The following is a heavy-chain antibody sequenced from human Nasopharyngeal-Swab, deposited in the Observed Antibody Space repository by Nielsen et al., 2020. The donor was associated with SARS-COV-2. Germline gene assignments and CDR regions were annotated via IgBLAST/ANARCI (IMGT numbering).Heavy chain of an antibody. Sequence: ASVKVSCKASGYTFTSYYMHWVRQAPGQGLEWMGIINPSGGSTSYAQKFQGRVTMTRDTSTSTVYMELSSLRSEDTAVYYCARDRVTIFGVVIIERYYYYGMDVWGQGTTVTVSS. J-gene: IGHJ6*02. D-gene: IGHD3-3*01. CDR3: ARDRVTIFGVVIIERYYYYGMDV. CDR1: GYTFTSYY. V-gene: IGHV1-46*01. CDR2: INPSGGST.